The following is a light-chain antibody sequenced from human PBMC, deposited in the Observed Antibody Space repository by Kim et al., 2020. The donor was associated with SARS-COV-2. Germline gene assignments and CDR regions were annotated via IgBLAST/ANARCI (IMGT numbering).Light chain of an antibody. J-gene: IGKJ4*01. Sequence: LTPRDRAPLHGRSSQSMSFYYLAWDQQKPGQAPRLLIYGTSNRDTGIPDRFSGSGSGTDFTLTISRLEPEDFAVYYCQQYGGSLTFGGGTKVEI. CDR1: QSMSFYY. CDR3: QQYGGSLT. V-gene: IGKV3-20*01. CDR2: GTS.